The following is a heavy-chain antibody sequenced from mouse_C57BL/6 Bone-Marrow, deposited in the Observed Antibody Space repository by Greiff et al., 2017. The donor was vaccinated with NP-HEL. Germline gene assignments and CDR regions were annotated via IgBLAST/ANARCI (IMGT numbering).Heavy chain of an antibody. D-gene: IGHD2-1*01. V-gene: IGHV1-69*01. CDR1: GYTFTSYW. J-gene: IGHJ3*01. Sequence: QVQLQQPGAELVMPGASVKLSCKASGYTFTSYWMHWVKQRPGQGLEWIGEIDPSDSYTNYNQKFKGKSTLTVDKSSSTAYMQLSSLTSEDSAVYYCARDRSGNYLFAYWGQGTLVTVSA. CDR2: IDPSDSYT. CDR3: ARDRSGNYLFAY.